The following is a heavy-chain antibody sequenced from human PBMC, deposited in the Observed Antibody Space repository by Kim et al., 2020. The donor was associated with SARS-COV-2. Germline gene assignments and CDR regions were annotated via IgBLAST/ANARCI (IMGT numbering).Heavy chain of an antibody. Sequence: SETLYLTCTVSGGSISSGDYYWNWIRQPPGKGLEWIGYIYYSGSTYYNPSLKSRVTISIDTSKIQFSLKLSSVTAADTAVYYCARGYDSSGYRLDYWGQGTLDTVSS. CDR3: ARGYDSSGYRLDY. CDR1: GGSISSGDYY. CDR2: IYYSGST. V-gene: IGHV4-30-4*01. D-gene: IGHD3-22*01. J-gene: IGHJ4*02.